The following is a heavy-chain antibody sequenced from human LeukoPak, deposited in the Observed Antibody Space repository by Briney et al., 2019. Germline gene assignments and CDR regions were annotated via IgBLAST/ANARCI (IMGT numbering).Heavy chain of an antibody. V-gene: IGHV3-30*02. J-gene: IGHJ4*02. Sequence: TGGSLRLSXAASGFTFSSYGMHWVRQTPGKGLEWVAFIRYDGSNKYYADSVKGRFTISRDNSKNTLYLQMNSLRAEDTAVYYCAKDTNRVYYFDYWGQGTLVTVSS. D-gene: IGHD1-14*01. CDR2: IRYDGSNK. CDR1: GFTFSSYG. CDR3: AKDTNRVYYFDY.